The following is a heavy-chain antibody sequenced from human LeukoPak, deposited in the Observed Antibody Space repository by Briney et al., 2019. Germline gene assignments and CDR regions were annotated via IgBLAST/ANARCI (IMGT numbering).Heavy chain of an antibody. CDR3: AGMVYDTSGYYPSFDY. D-gene: IGHD3-22*01. CDR2: IYHSGTT. J-gene: IGHJ4*02. CDR1: GFTFSNAW. V-gene: IGHV4-4*02. Sequence: PGGSLRLSCAASGFTFSNAWMSWVRQPPGKGLEWIGEIYHSGTTNSNPSLKSRVAISVDKSNNQFSLRLSSVTAADTAVYYCAGMVYDTSGYYPSFDYWGQGTLVTVSS.